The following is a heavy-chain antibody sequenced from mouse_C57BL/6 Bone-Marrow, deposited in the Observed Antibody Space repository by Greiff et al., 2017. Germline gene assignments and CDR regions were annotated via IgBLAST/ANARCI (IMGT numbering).Heavy chain of an antibody. D-gene: IGHD2-14*01. CDR2: IWGGGST. V-gene: IGHV2-9*01. CDR1: GFSLTGYG. CDR3: AKHTYYRHWGYAMDY. J-gene: IGHJ4*01. Sequence: VKLMESGPGLVAPSQSLSITCTVSGFSLTGYGVDWVRQAPGKGLEWLGVIWGGGSTNYNSALMSRLSISKDNSKSQVFLKMNSLQTDDTAMYYCAKHTYYRHWGYAMDYWGQGTSVTVSS.